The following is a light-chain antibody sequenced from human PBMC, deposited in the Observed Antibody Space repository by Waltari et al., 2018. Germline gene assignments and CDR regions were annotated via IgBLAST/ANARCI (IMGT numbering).Light chain of an antibody. J-gene: IGLJ2*01. V-gene: IGLV2-11*01. CDR1: SSDVGGYNY. CDR2: DVS. Sequence: QSALTQPRSVSGSPGQSVTISCTGTSSDVGGYNYVSWYQQHPGKAPKLMIYDVSKRPSGAQDRFAGSKSGNTASLTISGLQAEDEADYYCCSYAGSYTLVFGGGTKLTVL. CDR3: CSYAGSYTLV.